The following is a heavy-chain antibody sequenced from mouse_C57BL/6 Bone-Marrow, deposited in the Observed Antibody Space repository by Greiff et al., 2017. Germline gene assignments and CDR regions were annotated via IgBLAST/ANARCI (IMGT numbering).Heavy chain of an antibody. Sequence: EVQLVESGGGLVQPKGSLKLSCAASGFSFNTYAMNWVRQAPGKGLEWVARIRSKSNNYATYYADSVKDRFTISRDDSESMLYLQMNNLKTEDPAMYYCVRHGTAQATFYAMDYGGQGTSVTVSS. CDR2: IRSKSNNYAT. CDR1: GFSFNTYA. D-gene: IGHD3-2*02. CDR3: VRHGTAQATFYAMDY. J-gene: IGHJ4*01. V-gene: IGHV10-1*01.